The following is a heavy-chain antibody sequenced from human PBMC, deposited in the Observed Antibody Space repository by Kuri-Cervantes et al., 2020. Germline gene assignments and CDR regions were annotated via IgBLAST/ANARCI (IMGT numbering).Heavy chain of an antibody. CDR3: AKDYDSSGYYYFDY. J-gene: IGHJ4*02. D-gene: IGHD3-22*01. CDR2: ISWNSGSI. V-gene: IGHV3-9*01. CDR1: GFTFDDYA. Sequence: GGSLRLSCAASGFTFDDYAMHWVRQAPGKGLEWVSGISWNSGSIGYADSVKGRFTVSRDNAKNSLYLQMNSLRAEDTALYYCAKDYDSSGYYYFDYWGQGTLVTVSS.